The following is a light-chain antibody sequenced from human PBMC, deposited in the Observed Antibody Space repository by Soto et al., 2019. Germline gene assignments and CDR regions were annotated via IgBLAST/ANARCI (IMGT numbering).Light chain of an antibody. Sequence: DIQLTQSPSVLSASVGDTVTITCRASQALSSCLAWYQQKPGKAPDLLIYSASTLQSGGPSRFSGSGSETEFTLTNCSLQPDDFATYYCQHFNSYSEAFGQGTKVDIK. V-gene: IGKV1-9*01. CDR2: SAS. CDR3: QHFNSYSEA. J-gene: IGKJ1*01. CDR1: QALSSC.